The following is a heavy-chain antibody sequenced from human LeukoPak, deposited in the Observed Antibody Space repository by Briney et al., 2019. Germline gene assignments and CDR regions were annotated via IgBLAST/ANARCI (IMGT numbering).Heavy chain of an antibody. V-gene: IGHV3-30-3*01. Sequence: GGSLRLSCAASGFTFSGYAMHWVRQAPGKGLEWVAVISYDGSNKYYADSVKGRFTISRDNSKNTLYLQMNSLRVEDTAVFYCARDRGNSHYYNMDVWGQGTTVTVSS. CDR3: ARDRGNSHYYNMDV. CDR2: ISYDGSNK. J-gene: IGHJ6*02. D-gene: IGHD3-10*01. CDR1: GFTFSGYA.